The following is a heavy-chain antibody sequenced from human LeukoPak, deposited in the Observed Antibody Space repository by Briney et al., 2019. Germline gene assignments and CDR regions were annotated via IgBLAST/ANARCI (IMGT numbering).Heavy chain of an antibody. CDR3: ARPSYYYDSSGYSVGGFDY. CDR2: FDPEDGET. CDR1: GYTLTELS. Sequence: ASVKVSCKVSGYTLTELSMHWVRQAPGKGLEWMGGFDPEDGETIYAQKFQGRVTITADESTSTAYMELSSLRSEDTAVYYCARPSYYYDSSGYSVGGFDYWGQGTLVTVSS. J-gene: IGHJ4*02. V-gene: IGHV1-24*01. D-gene: IGHD3-22*01.